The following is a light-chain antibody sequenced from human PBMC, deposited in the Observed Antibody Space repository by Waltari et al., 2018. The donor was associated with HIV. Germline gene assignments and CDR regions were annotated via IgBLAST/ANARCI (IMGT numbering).Light chain of an antibody. Sequence: QSALTQPASVSGSPGQSIIISCTGTSSDVGGYNYVSWSQQHPGKAPKLMIYEVTNRPSGVSNRFSVSKSGNTASLTISGLQAEDEADYYCSSYTSSSTLSRVFGGGTKLTVL. J-gene: IGLJ2*01. CDR1: SSDVGGYNY. CDR2: EVT. V-gene: IGLV2-14*01. CDR3: SSYTSSSTLSRV.